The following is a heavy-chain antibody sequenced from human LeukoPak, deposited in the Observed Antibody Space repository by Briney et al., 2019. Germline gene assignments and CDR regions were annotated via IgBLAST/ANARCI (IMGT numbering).Heavy chain of an antibody. D-gene: IGHD5-12*01. CDR3: AREGDSGYDWFDY. CDR2: IWYDGSNK. CDR1: GFTFSSYA. J-gene: IGHJ4*02. Sequence: GGSLRLSCAASGFTFSSYAMSWVRQAPGKGLEWVAVIWYDGSNKYYADSVKGRFTISRDNSKNTLYLQMNSLRAEDTAVYYCAREGDSGYDWFDYWGQGTLVTVSS. V-gene: IGHV3-33*08.